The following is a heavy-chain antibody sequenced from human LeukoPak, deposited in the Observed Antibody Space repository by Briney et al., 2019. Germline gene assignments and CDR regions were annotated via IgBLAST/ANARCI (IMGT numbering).Heavy chain of an antibody. D-gene: IGHD3-9*01. CDR1: GYTFTSYG. Sequence: GASVKVSCKASGYTFTSYGISWVRQAPGQGLEWMGWISAYNGNTNYAQKLQGRVTMTTDTSTSTAYMELRSLRSDDTAVYYCARYALRYFDWLAGVGWFDPWGQGTLVTVSS. V-gene: IGHV1-18*01. CDR3: ARYALRYFDWLAGVGWFDP. CDR2: ISAYNGNT. J-gene: IGHJ5*02.